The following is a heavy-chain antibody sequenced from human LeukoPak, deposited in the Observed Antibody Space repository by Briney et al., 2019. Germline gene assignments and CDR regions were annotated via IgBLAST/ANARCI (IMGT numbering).Heavy chain of an antibody. CDR2: IRYDGSNK. Sequence: XWVRQAPGXXLEWVAFIRYDGSNKYYADSVKGRFTISRDNSKNTLYLQMNSLRAEDTAVYYCAKDLTMVIWGQGTMVTVSS. D-gene: IGHD4/OR15-4a*01. V-gene: IGHV3-30*02. J-gene: IGHJ3*02. CDR3: AKDLTMVI.